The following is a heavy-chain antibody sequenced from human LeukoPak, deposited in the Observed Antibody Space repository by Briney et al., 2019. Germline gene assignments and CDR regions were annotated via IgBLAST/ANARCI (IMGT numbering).Heavy chain of an antibody. Sequence: GPSLRLSCAASGFTFTKAWMSWVRQAPRNGLELGGHINPTSDGGTTDYAAPVKGRFSISRDDSKNTLHLQMNRLKTEDTAVYYCTTGRWIQLWLADYWGQGTLVTVSS. D-gene: IGHD5-18*01. CDR1: GFTFTKAW. CDR3: TTGRWIQLWLADY. J-gene: IGHJ4*02. CDR2: INPTSDGGTT. V-gene: IGHV3-15*01.